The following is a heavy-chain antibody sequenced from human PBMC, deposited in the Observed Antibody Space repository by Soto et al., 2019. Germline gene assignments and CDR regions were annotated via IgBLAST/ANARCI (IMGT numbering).Heavy chain of an antibody. V-gene: IGHV3-74*01. CDR3: ARGIVCTNGVCYTRYYYYGMDV. CDR1: GFTFSSYW. D-gene: IGHD2-8*01. Sequence: HPGGSLRLSCAASGFTFSSYWMHWVRQAPGKGLVWVSRINSDGSSTSYADSVKGRFTISRDNAKNTLYLQMNSLRAEDTAVYYCARGIVCTNGVCYTRYYYYGMDVWGQGTTVTVSS. CDR2: INSDGSST. J-gene: IGHJ6*02.